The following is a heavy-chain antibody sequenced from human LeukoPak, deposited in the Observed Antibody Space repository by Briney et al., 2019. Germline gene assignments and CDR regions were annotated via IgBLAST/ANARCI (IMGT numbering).Heavy chain of an antibody. CDR2: ITTNGGST. CDR1: GFTFSNFA. D-gene: IGHD6-6*01. CDR3: ARVGSSSSLDYYYYMDV. V-gene: IGHV3-64*01. J-gene: IGHJ6*03. Sequence: GGSLRLSCAASGFTFSNFAMHWVRQAPGKGLEFVSAITTNGGSTYYANSVKGRFTISRDSSKNTLYLQMGSLRAEDTAVYYCARVGSSSSLDYYYYMDVWGKGTTVTVSS.